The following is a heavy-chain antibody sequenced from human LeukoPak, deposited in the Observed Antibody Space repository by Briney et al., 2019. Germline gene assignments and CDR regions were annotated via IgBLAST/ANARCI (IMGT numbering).Heavy chain of an antibody. CDR2: IYYSGST. J-gene: IGHJ4*02. CDR1: GGSITTTSYY. V-gene: IGHV4-30-4*08. Sequence: SETLSLTCTVSGGSITTTSYYWGWIRQPPGRGLEWIGYIYYSGSTYYNPSLKSRVTISVDTSKNQFSLKLSSVTAADTAVYYCARVPLYYYDSSGYESGFDYWGQGTLVTVSS. CDR3: ARVPLYYYDSSGYESGFDY. D-gene: IGHD3-22*01.